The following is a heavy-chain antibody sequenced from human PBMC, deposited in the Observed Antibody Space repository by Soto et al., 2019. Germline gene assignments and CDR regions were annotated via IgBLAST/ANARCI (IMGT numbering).Heavy chain of an antibody. Sequence: PGGSLRLSWAASGVTFSSYAMNWVRQAPGKGLEWVSAISGSGGSTYYADSVKGRFTISRDNSKNTLYLQMNSLRAEDTAVYYCAREYDILTGYYNVGWFDPWGQGTLVTVSS. CDR1: GVTFSSYA. V-gene: IGHV3-23*01. J-gene: IGHJ5*02. CDR3: AREYDILTGYYNVGWFDP. D-gene: IGHD3-9*01. CDR2: ISGSGGST.